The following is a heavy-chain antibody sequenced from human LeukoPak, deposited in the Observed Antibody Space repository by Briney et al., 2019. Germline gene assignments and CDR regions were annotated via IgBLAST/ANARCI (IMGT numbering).Heavy chain of an antibody. CDR2: ISSSSSTI. J-gene: IGHJ4*02. D-gene: IGHD1-7*01. Sequence: GGSLRLSCAASGFTVSSNYMSWVRQAPGKGLEWVSYISSSSSTIYYADSVKGRFTISRDNAKNSLYLQMNSLRAEDTAVYYCARDRGRIYNWNYPFDYWGQGTLVTVSS. CDR3: ARDRGRIYNWNYPFDY. V-gene: IGHV3-48*01. CDR1: GFTVSSNY.